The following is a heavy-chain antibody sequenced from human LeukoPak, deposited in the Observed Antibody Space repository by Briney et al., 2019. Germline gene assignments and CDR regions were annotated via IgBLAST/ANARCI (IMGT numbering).Heavy chain of an antibody. CDR3: ARGDYYDSSGAISFFWFDP. D-gene: IGHD3-22*01. J-gene: IGHJ5*02. V-gene: IGHV1-69*13. CDR1: GGTVSSYG. CDR2: VILFVGTA. Sequence: SVKVSCKASGGTVSSYGISWVRQAPGPGLGWMGGVILFVGTATYAQSLQGRVTITADESPSTTYMPLSSLRSEDTAVYSCARGDYYDSSGAISFFWFDPWGQRTLVIVSS.